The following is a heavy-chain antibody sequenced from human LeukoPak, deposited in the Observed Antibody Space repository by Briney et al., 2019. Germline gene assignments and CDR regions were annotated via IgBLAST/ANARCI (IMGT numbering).Heavy chain of an antibody. CDR3: ARGGYCSGGSCYQYYYYYYGMDV. J-gene: IGHJ6*02. D-gene: IGHD2-15*01. CDR2: INHSGST. V-gene: IGHV4-34*01. CDR1: GGSFSGYY. Sequence: PSETLCLTCAVYGGSFSGYYWSWIRQPPGKGLEWIGEINHSGSTNYNPSLKSRVTISVDTSKNQFSLKLSSVTAADTAVYYCARGGYCSGGSCYQYYYYYYGMDVWGQGTTVTVSS.